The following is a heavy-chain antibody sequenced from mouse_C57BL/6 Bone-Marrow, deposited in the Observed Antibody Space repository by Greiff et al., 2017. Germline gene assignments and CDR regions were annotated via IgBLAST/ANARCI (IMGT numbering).Heavy chain of an antibody. Sequence: QVQLQQSGAELVRPGTSVKVSCKASGYAFTNYLIEWVKQRPGQGLEWIGVINPGSGGTNYNEKFKGKATLPADKSSSTAYMQLSSLTSEDSAVYVCARGSFAYWGQGTLVTVSA. J-gene: IGHJ3*01. CDR2: INPGSGGT. CDR3: ARGSFAY. V-gene: IGHV1-54*01. CDR1: GYAFTNYL.